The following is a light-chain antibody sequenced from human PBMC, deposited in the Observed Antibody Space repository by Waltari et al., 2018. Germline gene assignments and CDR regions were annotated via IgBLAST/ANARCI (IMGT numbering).Light chain of an antibody. Sequence: QSALTQPASVSGSPGQSITISCTGTSSDVGNYNLVCWYQQHPGKAPKLMISAGSKRPSGVANRFSGSKSGNTASLTISGLQAEDEADYYCCSYAGSSTYVFGTGTKVTVL. J-gene: IGLJ1*01. V-gene: IGLV2-23*01. CDR3: CSYAGSSTYV. CDR1: SSDVGNYNL. CDR2: AGS.